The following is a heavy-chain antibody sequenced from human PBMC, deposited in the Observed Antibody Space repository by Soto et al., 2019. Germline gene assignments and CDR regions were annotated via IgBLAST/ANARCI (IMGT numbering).Heavy chain of an antibody. CDR1: GGSISSGDYY. CDR2: IYYSGST. Sequence: SETLSLTCTVSGGSISSGDYYWSWIRQPPGKGLEWIGYIYYSGSTYFNPSLKGRVTISVDTSKNQFSLKLSSVTAADTAVYYCARVRENYGSGSYYPDYWGQGTLVTVSS. D-gene: IGHD3-10*01. J-gene: IGHJ4*02. CDR3: ARVRENYGSGSYYPDY. V-gene: IGHV4-30-4*01.